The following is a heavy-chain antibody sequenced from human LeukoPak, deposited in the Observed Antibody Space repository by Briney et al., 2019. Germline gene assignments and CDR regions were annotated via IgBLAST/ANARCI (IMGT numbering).Heavy chain of an antibody. V-gene: IGHV3-30-3*01. CDR2: ISYDGTNK. D-gene: IGHD3-10*01. J-gene: IGHJ6*02. CDR1: GFTFSTYA. CDR3: ARGDGRNCGSSMDV. Sequence: GGSLRLSCVASGFTFSTYAMHWVRQAPGKGLEWVAVISYDGTNKDYADAVKGRFTISRDNSQNTLYLQMSSLRAADTAVYYCARGDGRNCGSSMDVWGQGTTVTVSS.